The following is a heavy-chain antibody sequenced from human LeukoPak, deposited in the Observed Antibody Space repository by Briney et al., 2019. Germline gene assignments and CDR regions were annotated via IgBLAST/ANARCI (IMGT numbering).Heavy chain of an antibody. CDR1: GFTCNNYA. J-gene: IGHJ4*02. D-gene: IGHD3-22*01. V-gene: IGHV3-23*01. CDR2: ITGSGAST. Sequence: GGSLRLSCTASGFTCNNYAMTWFRQAPGQGLEWVSAITGSGASTNYADSVKGRFTISRDNSKNAIYMQMNSLRAEDTAIYYCAKRSSASSGYFDLWGRGTLVTVSS. CDR3: AKRSSASSGYFDL.